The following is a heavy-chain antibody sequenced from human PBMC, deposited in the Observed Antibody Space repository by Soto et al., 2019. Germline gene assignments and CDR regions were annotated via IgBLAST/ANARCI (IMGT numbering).Heavy chain of an antibody. D-gene: IGHD2-21*02. V-gene: IGHV3-49*03. CDR2: IRSKAYGGTT. Sequence: GGSLRLSCTASGFTFGDYAMSWFRQAPGKGLEWVGFIRSKAYGGTTEYAASVKGRFTISRDDSKSIAYLQMNSLKTEDTAVYYCTRAPPTAYYYYYMDVWGKGTTVTVSS. CDR1: GFTFGDYA. CDR3: TRAPPTAYYYYYMDV. J-gene: IGHJ6*03.